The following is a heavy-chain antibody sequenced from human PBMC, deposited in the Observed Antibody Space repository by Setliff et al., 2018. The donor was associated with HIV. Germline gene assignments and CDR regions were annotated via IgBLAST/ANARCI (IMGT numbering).Heavy chain of an antibody. CDR2: IKQDGSEK. J-gene: IGHJ6*03. D-gene: IGHD6-13*01. V-gene: IGHV3-7*01. CDR3: ARDLSYSSSWYGACYYMDV. Sequence: PSETLSLTCAVYGGSFNNYYWSWIRQPPGKGLEWVANIKQDGSEKYYVDSVKGRFTISRDNAKNSLYLQMNSLRAEDTAVYYCARDLSYSSSWYGACYYMDVWGKGTTVTVSS. CDR1: GGSFNNYY.